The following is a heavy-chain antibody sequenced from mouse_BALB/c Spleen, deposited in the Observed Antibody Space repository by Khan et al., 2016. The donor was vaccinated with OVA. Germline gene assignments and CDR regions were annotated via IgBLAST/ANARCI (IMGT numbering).Heavy chain of an antibody. CDR1: GYSITSGYG. V-gene: IGHV3-2*02. D-gene: IGHD1-2*01. CDR3: ARTARIKY. Sequence: VQLQESGPGLVKPSQSLSLTCTVTGYSITSGYGWNWIRQFPGNKLEWMGYISYSGSTNYNPSLKSRISITRDTSKNQFFLQLNSVATEDTATYYCARTARIKYWGQGTTLTGSS. J-gene: IGHJ2*01. CDR2: ISYSGST.